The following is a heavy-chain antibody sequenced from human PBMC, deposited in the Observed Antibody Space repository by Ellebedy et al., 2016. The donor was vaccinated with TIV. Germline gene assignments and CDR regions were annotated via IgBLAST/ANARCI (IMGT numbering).Heavy chain of an antibody. CDR1: GYPFTSYG. V-gene: IGHV1-18*01. CDR2: ISGFNGAT. J-gene: IGHJ4*02. CDR3: ARGLGTTMVTRFDY. Sequence: AASVKVSCKAFGYPFTSYGVSWVRQAPGQGLEWMGWISGFNGATIYAQKFQGRVTMTTDASTSPAYLELKSLRSDYTAVFYCARGLGTTMVTRFDYWGQGTLVTVSS. D-gene: IGHD4-23*01.